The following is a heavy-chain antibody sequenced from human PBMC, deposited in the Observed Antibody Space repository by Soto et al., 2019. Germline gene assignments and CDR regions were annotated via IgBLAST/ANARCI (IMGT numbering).Heavy chain of an antibody. V-gene: IGHV3-30*18. D-gene: IGHD5-12*01. CDR2: ISYDGSDK. Sequence: LRLSCRVSGFTFNNSGMHWVRQAPGKGLEWMAVISYDGSDKYYADSVKGRVIISRDNSKNTLNLEMNSLRAEDTAIYYCVKDRVPGAYGNYYGMDVWGQGTTVTVSS. J-gene: IGHJ6*02. CDR3: VKDRVPGAYGNYYGMDV. CDR1: GFTFNNSG.